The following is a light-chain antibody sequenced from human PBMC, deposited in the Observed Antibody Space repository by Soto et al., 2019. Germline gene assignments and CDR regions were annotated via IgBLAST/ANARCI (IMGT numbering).Light chain of an antibody. CDR2: DVS. J-gene: IGKJ2*01. Sequence: DIQMTQSPSSLSASVGDRVTITCQASQDISNYLNWYQQKPGKAPKLLIYDVSDLEAGDPSRFSGSGSGTDFTFTISSLQPEDVATYYCQQYANFPPYTFGQGTKVEI. CDR3: QQYANFPPYT. V-gene: IGKV1-33*01. CDR1: QDISNY.